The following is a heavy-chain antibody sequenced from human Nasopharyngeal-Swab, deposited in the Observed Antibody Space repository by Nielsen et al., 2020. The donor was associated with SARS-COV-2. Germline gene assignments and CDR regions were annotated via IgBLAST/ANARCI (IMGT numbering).Heavy chain of an antibody. J-gene: IGHJ6*02. Sequence: ETLSLTCAASGFTFSSYAMSWVRQAPGKGLEWVSVIYSGGSSTYYADSVKGRFTISRDNSKNTLYLQMNSLRAEDTAVYYCAKDPALEWSYYYGMDVWGQGTTVTVSS. CDR3: AKDPALEWSYYYGMDV. CDR1: GFTFSSYA. D-gene: IGHD3-3*01. CDR2: IYSGGSST. V-gene: IGHV3-23*03.